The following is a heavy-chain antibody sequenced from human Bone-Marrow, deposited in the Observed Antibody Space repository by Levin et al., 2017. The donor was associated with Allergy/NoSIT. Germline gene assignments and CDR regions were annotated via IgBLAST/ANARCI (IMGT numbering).Heavy chain of an antibody. D-gene: IGHD2-15*01. Sequence: ASVKVSCKASGYTFSDHYIHWIRQARGQGFEWMGWINSDTGATDFAQKFRGRVTMTRDRSINTVYLELNRLTSDDTAVYFCARDSSVRLPPETYIVPIPATPDSFDAWGHGSLVTVSS. CDR1: GYTFSDHY. CDR3: ARDSSVRLPPETYIVPIPATPDSFDA. CDR2: INSDTGAT. J-gene: IGHJ5*01. V-gene: IGHV1-2*02.